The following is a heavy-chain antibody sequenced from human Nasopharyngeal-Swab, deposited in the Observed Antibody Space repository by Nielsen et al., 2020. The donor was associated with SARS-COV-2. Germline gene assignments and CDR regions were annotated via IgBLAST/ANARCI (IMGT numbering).Heavy chain of an antibody. CDR3: ARGYGSGSYYAYYYYGMDV. Sequence: ASVKVSCKASCYTFTSYGISWVRQAPGQGLEWMGWISAYNGNTNYAQKLQGRVTMTTDTSTSTAYMELRSLRSDDTAVYYCARGYGSGSYYAYYYYGMDVWGQGTTVTVSS. V-gene: IGHV1-18*01. CDR1: CYTFTSYG. J-gene: IGHJ6*02. D-gene: IGHD3-10*01. CDR2: ISAYNGNT.